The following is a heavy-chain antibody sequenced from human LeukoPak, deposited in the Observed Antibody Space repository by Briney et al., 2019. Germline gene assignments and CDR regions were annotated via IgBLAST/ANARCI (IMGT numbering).Heavy chain of an antibody. Sequence: SETLSLTCTVSGGSISSSSYYWGWIRQPPGKGLEWIGRIYYSGSTYYDPSLKSRVTISVDTSKNQFSLKLSSVTAADTAVYYCARSNGDYPFDYWGQGTLVTVSS. V-gene: IGHV4-39*01. CDR3: ARSNGDYPFDY. J-gene: IGHJ4*02. CDR2: IYYSGST. D-gene: IGHD4-17*01. CDR1: GGSISSSSYY.